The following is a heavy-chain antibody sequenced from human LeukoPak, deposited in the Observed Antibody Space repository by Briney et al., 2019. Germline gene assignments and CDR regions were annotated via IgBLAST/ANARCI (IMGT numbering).Heavy chain of an antibody. Sequence: GGSLRLSCVASGFTFGKYWMSWVRQAPGKGLEWVANIELDGSEKNYVDSVKGRFTISRDNTKNSLYLQMNRLRAEDTAVFYCARDQCDTWSRRGNFDSWGQGTLVIVSS. CDR2: IELDGSEK. CDR1: GFTFGKYW. CDR3: ARDQCDTWSRRGNFDS. J-gene: IGHJ4*02. D-gene: IGHD3-3*01. V-gene: IGHV3-7*03.